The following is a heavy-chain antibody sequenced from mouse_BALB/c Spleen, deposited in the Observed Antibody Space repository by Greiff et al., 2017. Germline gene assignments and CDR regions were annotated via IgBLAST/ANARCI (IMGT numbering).Heavy chain of an antibody. CDR2: ISYSGST. D-gene: IGHD2-2*01. CDR1: GDSITSGY. CDR3: ARWLPNYYAMDY. Sequence: EVKLMESGPSLVKPSQTLSLTCSVTGDSITSGYWNWIRKFPGNKLEYMGYISYSGSTYYNPSLKSRISITRDTSKNQYYLQLNSVTTEDTATYYCARWLPNYYAMDYWGQGTSVTVSS. V-gene: IGHV3-8*02. J-gene: IGHJ4*01.